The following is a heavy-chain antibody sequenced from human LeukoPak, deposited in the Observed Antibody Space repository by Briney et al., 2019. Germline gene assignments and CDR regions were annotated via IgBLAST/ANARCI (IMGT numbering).Heavy chain of an antibody. J-gene: IGHJ4*02. CDR2: INPNSGGT. V-gene: IGHV1-2*02. CDR3: ARVPRSITMIVVALPDY. D-gene: IGHD3-22*01. CDR1: GYTFTGYY. Sequence: AAVKVSCKASGYTFTGYYMHWVRQAPEQGLEWMGWINPNSGGTNYAQKFQGRVTMTRDTSISTAYMELSRLRSDDTAVYYCARVPRSITMIVVALPDYWGQGTLVTVSS.